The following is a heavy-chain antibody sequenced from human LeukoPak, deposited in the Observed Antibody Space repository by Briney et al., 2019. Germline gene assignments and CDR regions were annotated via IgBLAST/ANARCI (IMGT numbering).Heavy chain of an antibody. CDR2: IYTSGST. CDR1: GGSISSGSYY. D-gene: IGHD2-2*01. CDR3: AREEDCSSTSCYVV. V-gene: IGHV4-61*02. Sequence: SETLSLTCTVSGGSISSGSYYWSWIRQPAGKGLEWIGRIYTSGSTNYNPSLKSRVTISVDTSKNQFSLKLSSVTAADTAVYYCAREEDCSSTSCYVVWGKGTTVTVSS. J-gene: IGHJ6*04.